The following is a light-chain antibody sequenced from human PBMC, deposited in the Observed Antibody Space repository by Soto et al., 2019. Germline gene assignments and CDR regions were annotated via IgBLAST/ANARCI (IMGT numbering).Light chain of an antibody. Sequence: EIVMTQSPDSLSVSPGERATLSSRASQSVSTNLAWYQQKPGQAPRLLIYGASTRATGIPARFSGSGSGTEFTLTISSLQSEDFAVYHCQQYNNWPYTFGHGTKLEIK. CDR3: QQYNNWPYT. CDR2: GAS. CDR1: QSVSTN. J-gene: IGKJ2*01. V-gene: IGKV3-15*01.